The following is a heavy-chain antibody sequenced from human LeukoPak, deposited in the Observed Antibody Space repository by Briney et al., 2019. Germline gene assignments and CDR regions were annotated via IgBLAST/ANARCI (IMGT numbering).Heavy chain of an antibody. D-gene: IGHD5-18*01. V-gene: IGHV3-11*04. J-gene: IGHJ4*02. Sequence: MTGGSLRLSCAASGFTFSDYYMSWIRQAPGKGLEWVSYISSSGSTIYYADSVRGRFTISRDNAKNSLYLQMNSLRAEDTAVYYCARDCDTAMVTTAFDYWGQGTLVTVSS. CDR3: ARDCDTAMVTTAFDY. CDR2: ISSSGSTI. CDR1: GFTFSDYY.